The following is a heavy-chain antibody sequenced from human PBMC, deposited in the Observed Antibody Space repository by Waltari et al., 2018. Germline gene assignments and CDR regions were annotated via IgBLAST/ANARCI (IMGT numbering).Heavy chain of an antibody. V-gene: IGHV4-59*01. CDR1: GGSFRRYY. CDR2: VYYSGTT. CDR3: ARFLPDRGYNYGYNY. D-gene: IGHD5-18*01. J-gene: IGHJ4*02. Sequence: QVQLQESGPRLVKPSETLSLTCSVSGGSFRRYYWAWIRQSPGTGLQWIGYVYYSGTTNYSPSLKSRVTMSVDSSRNEISLKLSSVTAADTAVYYCARFLPDRGYNYGYNYWGQGTLVTVSS.